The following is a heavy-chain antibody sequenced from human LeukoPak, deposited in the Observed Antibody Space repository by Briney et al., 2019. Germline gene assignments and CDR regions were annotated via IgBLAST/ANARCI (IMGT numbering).Heavy chain of an antibody. D-gene: IGHD5-12*01. CDR2: IYYSGST. CDR1: GDSVSSTGYY. CDR3: ARYGRYSGYDNFDY. J-gene: IGHJ4*02. V-gene: IGHV4-39*07. Sequence: PSETLSLTCTVSGDSVSSTGYYWGWIRQPPGKGLEWIGTIYYSGSTNYNPSLKSRVTISVDTSKNQFSLKLSSVTAADTAVYYCARYGRYSGYDNFDYWGQGTLVTVSS.